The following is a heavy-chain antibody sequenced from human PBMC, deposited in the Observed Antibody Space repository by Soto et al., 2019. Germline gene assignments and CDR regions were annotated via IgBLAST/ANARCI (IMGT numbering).Heavy chain of an antibody. Sequence: TLSLTCTVSGGSISRGGYYWSWIRQHPGKGLQWIGYIYYSGSTYYNPSLKSRVTISVDTSKNQFSLKLSSVTAADTAVYYCARGYYGSGSYYWGQGTLVTVSS. V-gene: IGHV4-31*02. CDR3: ARGYYGSGSYY. CDR2: IYYSGST. D-gene: IGHD3-10*01. J-gene: IGHJ4*02. CDR1: GGSISRGGYY.